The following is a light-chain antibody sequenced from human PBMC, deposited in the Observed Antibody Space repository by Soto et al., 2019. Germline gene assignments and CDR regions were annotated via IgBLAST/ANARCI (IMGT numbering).Light chain of an antibody. J-gene: IGKJ2*01. CDR1: QSISSY. CDR3: QQSYSTLVT. Sequence: DIPMTQSPSSLSASVGDRVTITCRASQSISSYLNWYQQKPGKAPKLLIYAASSLQSGVPSRFSGSGSGTDFTLIISSLQPEDFATYYCQQSYSTLVTFGQGTKLEIK. V-gene: IGKV1-39*01. CDR2: AAS.